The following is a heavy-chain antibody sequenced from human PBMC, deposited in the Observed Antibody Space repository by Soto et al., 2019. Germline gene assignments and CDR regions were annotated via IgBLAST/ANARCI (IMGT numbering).Heavy chain of an antibody. J-gene: IGHJ6*02. D-gene: IGHD2-8*01. V-gene: IGHV4-4*02. CDR3: ARRTWGMDV. CDR2: IFHSGNT. CDR1: SGSIDTTNW. Sequence: QVQLQESGPGLVKPSGTLSLTCAVSSGSIDTTNWWSWVRQPPGKGLEWIGEIFHSGNTYYNPSRASPVTISVDPSKNQFSLNLRSVPAADTAVYYCARRTWGMDVWGQGTTVTVSS.